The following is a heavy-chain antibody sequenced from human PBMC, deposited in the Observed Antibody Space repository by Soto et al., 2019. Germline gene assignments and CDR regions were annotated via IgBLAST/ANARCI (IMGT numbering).Heavy chain of an antibody. V-gene: IGHV3-64*01. CDR2: ISSNGGST. CDR1: GFTLSSYA. D-gene: IGHD6-19*01. Sequence: GGSLRLSCAASGFTLSSYAMHWVRQAPGKGLEYVSAISSNGGSTYYANSVKGRFTISRDDSKSIAYLQMNSLKTEDTAVYYCAKEGEDSSGWYDYYYGMDVWGQGTTVTVSS. J-gene: IGHJ6*02. CDR3: AKEGEDSSGWYDYYYGMDV.